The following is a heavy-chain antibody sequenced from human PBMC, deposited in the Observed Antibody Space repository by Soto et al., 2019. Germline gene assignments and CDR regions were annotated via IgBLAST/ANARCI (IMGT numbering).Heavy chain of an antibody. CDR1: GGSISSNY. V-gene: IGHV4-59*01. CDR2: VYSSGST. J-gene: IGHJ4*02. Sequence: TLSLTCTVSGGSISSNYWTWIRQPPGKGLEWIGYVYSSGSTNYNPSLKSRVTISEDTSKSQFSLKVNSMTAADTAVYYCARYRREAVAGYTLDNWGQGILVTVSS. CDR3: ARYRREAVAGYTLDN. D-gene: IGHD6-13*01.